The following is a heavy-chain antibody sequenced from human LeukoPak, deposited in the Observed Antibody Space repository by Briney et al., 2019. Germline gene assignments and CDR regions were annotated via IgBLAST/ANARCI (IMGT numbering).Heavy chain of an antibody. Sequence: PGGSLRLSCAASGFTFSNFAMSWVRQAPGKGLEWVSTISGSGGSTFYADSVKGRFPISRDNSKNTVYLQMNSLRAEDTAVYYCARDRGFGGFFDYWGQGTLVTVSS. CDR1: GFTFSNFA. CDR2: ISGSGGST. D-gene: IGHD3-10*01. CDR3: ARDRGFGGFFDY. V-gene: IGHV3-23*01. J-gene: IGHJ4*02.